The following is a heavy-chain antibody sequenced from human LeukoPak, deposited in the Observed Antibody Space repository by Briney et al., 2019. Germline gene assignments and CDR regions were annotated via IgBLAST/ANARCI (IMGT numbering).Heavy chain of an antibody. D-gene: IGHD5-12*01. CDR2: INHSGST. CDR3: ARGPHSGYDSSFDY. V-gene: IGHV4-39*07. J-gene: IGHJ4*02. CDR1: GGSISTSNYY. Sequence: PSETLSLTCTVSGGSISTSNYYWSWIRQPPGKGLEWIGEINHSGSTNYNPSLKSRVTISVDTSKNQFSLKLSSVTAADTAVYYCARGPHSGYDSSFDYWGQGTLVTVSS.